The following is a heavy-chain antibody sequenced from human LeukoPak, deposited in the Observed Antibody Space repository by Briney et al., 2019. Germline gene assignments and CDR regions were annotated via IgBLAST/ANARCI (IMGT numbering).Heavy chain of an antibody. Sequence: ASVKVSCKVSGYTLTELSMHWARQAPGKGLEWMGGFDPEDGETIYAQKFQGRVTMTEDTSTDTAYMELSSLRSEDTAVYYCATQDIVVVPAAMPSRYYYYYGMDVWGQGTTATVSS. CDR2: FDPEDGET. D-gene: IGHD2-2*01. V-gene: IGHV1-24*01. J-gene: IGHJ6*02. CDR3: ATQDIVVVPAAMPSRYYYYYGMDV. CDR1: GYTLTELS.